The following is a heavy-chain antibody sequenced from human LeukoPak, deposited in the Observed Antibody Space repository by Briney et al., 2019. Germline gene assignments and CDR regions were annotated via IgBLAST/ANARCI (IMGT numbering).Heavy chain of an antibody. V-gene: IGHV4-59*01. CDR2: IYYSGST. Sequence: PSETLSLTCTVPGGSISSYYWSWIRQPPGKGLEWIGYIYYSGSTKYNPSLKSRVTISVDTSKNQLSLKLSSVTAADTAAYYCARVGNIVVGDYYYMDVWGKGTTVTVSS. CDR1: GGSISSYY. D-gene: IGHD2-2*01. J-gene: IGHJ6*03. CDR3: ARVGNIVVGDYYYMDV.